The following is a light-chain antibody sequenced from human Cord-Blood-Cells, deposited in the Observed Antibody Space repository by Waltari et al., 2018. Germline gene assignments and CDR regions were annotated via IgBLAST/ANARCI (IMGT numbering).Light chain of an antibody. J-gene: IGKJ1*01. CDR1: QSVSSN. CDR2: GAS. V-gene: IGKV3-15*01. Sequence: EIVMTQSPATLSVPPAQRAPLSCRASQSVSSNLAWYQQKPGQAPRLLIYGASTRATGIPARFSGSGSGTEFTLTISSLQSEDFAVYYCQQYNNWPGTFGQGTKVEIK. CDR3: QQYNNWPGT.